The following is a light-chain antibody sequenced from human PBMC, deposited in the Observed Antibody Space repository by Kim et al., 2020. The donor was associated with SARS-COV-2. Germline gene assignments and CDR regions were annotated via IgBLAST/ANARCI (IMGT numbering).Light chain of an antibody. CDR2: KAS. Sequence: SASAGDRVTITCRASHSISSWLAWYQQKAGKAPKVLIYKASTLESGVPSRFSGSGAGTEFTLTISSLQPDDFATYYCQQYSNYPYTFGQGTKLEI. CDR3: QQYSNYPYT. CDR1: HSISSW. J-gene: IGKJ2*01. V-gene: IGKV1-5*03.